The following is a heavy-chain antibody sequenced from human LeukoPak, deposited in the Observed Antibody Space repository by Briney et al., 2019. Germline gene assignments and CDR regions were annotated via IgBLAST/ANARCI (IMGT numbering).Heavy chain of an antibody. CDR3: ARDRGSSWYVDY. V-gene: IGHV1-2*02. J-gene: IGHJ4*02. CDR1: GGTFSSYA. Sequence: EASVKVSCKASGGTFSSYAISWVRQAPGQGLEWMGWINPDSGGTKYAQKFQGRVTMTSDTSISTAYMELTRLRSDDTAVYYCARDRGSSWYVDYWGQGTLVTVSS. CDR2: INPDSGGT. D-gene: IGHD6-13*01.